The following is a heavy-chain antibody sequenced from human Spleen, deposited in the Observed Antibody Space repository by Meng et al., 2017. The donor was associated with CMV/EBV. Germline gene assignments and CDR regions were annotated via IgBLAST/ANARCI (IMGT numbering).Heavy chain of an antibody. CDR1: GFTFSGYE. CDR2: ISGGGTI. Sequence: GESLKISCAASGFTFSGYEMNWVRQAPGKGLEWVSYISGGGTIYYADSVKGRFTISKDNAKNSLFLQMNSLRVEDTAVYWCARDLMPATTIGYWGQGTLVTVSS. D-gene: IGHD1-26*01. V-gene: IGHV3-48*03. J-gene: IGHJ4*02. CDR3: ARDLMPATTIGY.